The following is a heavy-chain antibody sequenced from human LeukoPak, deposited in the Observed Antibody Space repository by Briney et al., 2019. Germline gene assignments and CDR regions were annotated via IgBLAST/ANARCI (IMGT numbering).Heavy chain of an antibody. Sequence: SETLSLTCTVSGGSISSYYWSWIRQPPGKGLEWIGYIYYSGSTNYNPPLKSRVTISVDTSKNQFSLKLSSVTAADTAVYYCARSHDXXDYATIDYWGQGTLVTVSS. CDR1: GGSISSYY. CDR2: IYYSGST. CDR3: ARSHDXXDYATIDY. D-gene: IGHD4-17*01. J-gene: IGHJ4*02. V-gene: IGHV4-59*01.